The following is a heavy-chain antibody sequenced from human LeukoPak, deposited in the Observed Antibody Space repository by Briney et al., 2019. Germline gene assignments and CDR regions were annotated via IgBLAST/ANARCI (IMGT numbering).Heavy chain of an antibody. CDR2: INPDGTEK. V-gene: IGHV3-7*03. CDR3: VRDDRGVAVGSRDH. Sequence: GGSLRLSCAASGFSFSNHWMIWVRQAPGKGLEWVATINPDGTEKRYVDSEKDRFTISRDNGKNSLYLQMSSLRAEDTAVYYCVRDDRGVAVGSRDHGAQGTLVTVSS. D-gene: IGHD6-19*01. CDR1: GFSFSNHW. J-gene: IGHJ4*02.